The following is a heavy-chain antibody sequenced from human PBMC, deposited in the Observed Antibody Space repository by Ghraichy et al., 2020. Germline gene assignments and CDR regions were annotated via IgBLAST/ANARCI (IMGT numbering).Heavy chain of an antibody. J-gene: IGHJ4*02. V-gene: IGHV3-30*09. CDR2: ISYDANSQ. D-gene: IGHD6-19*01. CDR3: ARESKGWYPSY. Sequence: SLRLSCAASGFSFSEYAMQWVRQAPGKGLEWVALISYDANSQYYADFVKGRFAISRDNSKNTLSLQMNGLRVDDTALYYCARESKGWYPSYWGQGTLVTVSS. CDR1: GFSFSEYA.